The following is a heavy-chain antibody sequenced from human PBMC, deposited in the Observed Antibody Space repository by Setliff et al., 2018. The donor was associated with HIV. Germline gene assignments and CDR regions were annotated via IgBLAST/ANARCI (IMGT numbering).Heavy chain of an antibody. J-gene: IGHJ4*02. D-gene: IGHD3-22*01. CDR3: ARDPHSYDTSGHYSWFYFDF. CDR2: VYSSGST. Sequence: SETLSLTCTVSGDSLSSTGDHLGWIRQPPGRGLEWIGNVYSSGSTYYNPSLKSRVTISVDTSKNQFSLKMIPVTAADTAVYYCARDPHSYDTSGHYSWFYFDFWGQGTRVTVS. V-gene: IGHV4-39*07. CDR1: GDSLSSTGDH.